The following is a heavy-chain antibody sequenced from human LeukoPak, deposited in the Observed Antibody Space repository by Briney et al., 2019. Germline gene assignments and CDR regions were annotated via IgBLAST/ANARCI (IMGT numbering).Heavy chain of an antibody. CDR1: GGSISSYC. CDR3: ARPGSGHSCYSVLDY. Sequence: PSETLSLTYTVYGGSISSYCWSWIRQPPGKGLEWIGYIYYSGSTNYNPSLKSRVTISVDTSKNQFSLKLSSVTAADTAVYYCARPGSGHSCYSVLDYWGQGTLVTVSS. D-gene: IGHD2-15*01. CDR2: IYYSGST. J-gene: IGHJ4*02. V-gene: IGHV4-59*08.